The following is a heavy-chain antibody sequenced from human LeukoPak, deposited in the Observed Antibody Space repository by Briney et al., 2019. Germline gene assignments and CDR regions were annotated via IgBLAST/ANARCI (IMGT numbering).Heavy chain of an antibody. Sequence: GGSLRLSCAASGFTFDDYAMHWVRQAPGKGLEWVSGISWNSGSIGYADSVKGRFTISRDNAKNSLYLQMNSLRAEDTAVYYCASSYSGSYFDYWGQGTLVTVSS. CDR2: ISWNSGSI. V-gene: IGHV3-9*01. CDR3: ASSYSGSYFDY. CDR1: GFTFDDYA. J-gene: IGHJ4*02. D-gene: IGHD1-26*01.